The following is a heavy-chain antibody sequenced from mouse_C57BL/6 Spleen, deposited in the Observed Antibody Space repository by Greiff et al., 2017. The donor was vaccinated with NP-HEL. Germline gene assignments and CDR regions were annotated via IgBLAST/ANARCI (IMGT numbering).Heavy chain of an antibody. J-gene: IGHJ4*01. V-gene: IGHV5-17*01. CDR2: ISIGSSTI. D-gene: IGHD2-1*01. Sequence: EVQLVESGGGLVKPGGSLKLSCAASGFTFSDYGMHWVRQAPEKGLEWVAYISIGSSTIYYADTVKGRFTISRDNAKNTLFLQMTSLRSEDTAMYYCARNGNGYAMDYWGQGTSVTVSS. CDR3: ARNGNGYAMDY. CDR1: GFTFSDYG.